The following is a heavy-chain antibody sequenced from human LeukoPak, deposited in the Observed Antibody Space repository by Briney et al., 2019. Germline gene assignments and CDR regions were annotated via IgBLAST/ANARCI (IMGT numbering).Heavy chain of an antibody. CDR3: AKSNGYGLVDI. CDR2: IFHSGST. V-gene: IGHV4-4*02. D-gene: IGHD3-10*01. J-gene: IGHJ3*02. Sequence: SETLSLTCAVSGGSIFSSNWWSWVRQPPGKGLEWIGQIFHSGSTSYSPSLKSRVTISLDTSRNQFSLKLNSVTAADTAVYYCAKSNGYGLVDIWGQGTMVTVSS. CDR1: GGSIFSSNW.